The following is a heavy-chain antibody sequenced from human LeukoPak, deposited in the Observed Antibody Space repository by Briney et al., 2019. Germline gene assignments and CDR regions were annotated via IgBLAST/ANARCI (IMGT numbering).Heavy chain of an antibody. CDR1: GFDFSNYG. CDR2: ISSTSLYI. Sequence: PGGSLRLSCTGSGFDFSNYGVNWVRQAPGKGLECVSSISSTSLYIYYADSVKGRFTISRDNSKNTLYLQMNSLRAEDTAVYYCARGGRVATIPYYFDYWGQGTLVTVSS. CDR3: ARGGRVATIPYYFDY. D-gene: IGHD5-12*01. J-gene: IGHJ4*02. V-gene: IGHV3-21*01.